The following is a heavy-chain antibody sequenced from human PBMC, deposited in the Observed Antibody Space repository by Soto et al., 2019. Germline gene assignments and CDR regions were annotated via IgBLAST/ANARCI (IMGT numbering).Heavy chain of an antibody. V-gene: IGHV3-30*18. J-gene: IGHJ4*02. CDR3: AKGRYCSGGSCYPEFDY. Sequence: QVQLVESGGGVVQPGRSLRLSCAASGFTFSSYGMHWVRQGPGKGLEWVAVISDDESGKRYADSVKGRFIISRDNSKSTLYLQMNSLRAEDTAVDYCAKGRYCSGGSCYPEFDYWGQGTLVTVSS. CDR1: GFTFSSYG. D-gene: IGHD2-15*01. CDR2: ISDDESGK.